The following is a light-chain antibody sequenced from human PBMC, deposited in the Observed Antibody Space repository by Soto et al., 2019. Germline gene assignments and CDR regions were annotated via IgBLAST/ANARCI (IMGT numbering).Light chain of an antibody. CDR2: GAS. Sequence: EIVMTQSPPTLSVSPGERVTLSCRASEGVGSNLAWYNHKPGQAPRIVVFGASTRAAGVPPRFSGSGSGSQFTLTIDSMQSEDSGVYYCQQYENWPRTFGQGTMVDI. J-gene: IGKJ1*01. CDR3: QQYENWPRT. V-gene: IGKV3-15*01. CDR1: EGVGSN.